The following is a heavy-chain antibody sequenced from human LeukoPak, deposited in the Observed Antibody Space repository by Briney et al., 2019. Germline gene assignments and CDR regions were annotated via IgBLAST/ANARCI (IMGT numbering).Heavy chain of an antibody. V-gene: IGHV4-59*01. J-gene: IGHJ3*01. Sequence: SETLSLTCTVSGGSISNYYGSWIRQPPGKGLEWIGNIQYSGSTNCHPSLKSRVTISVDTSTKQLSPKLSSVTAADTAVYYCERDIVPVTKGFDLWGQGTMVTVSS. D-gene: IGHD4-17*01. CDR2: IQYSGST. CDR3: ERDIVPVTKGFDL. CDR1: GGSISNYY.